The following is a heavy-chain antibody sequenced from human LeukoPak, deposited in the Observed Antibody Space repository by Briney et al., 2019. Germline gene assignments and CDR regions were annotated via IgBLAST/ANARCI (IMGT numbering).Heavy chain of an antibody. D-gene: IGHD5-18*01. V-gene: IGHV3-48*01. CDR2: ISSSSSTI. Sequence: GGSLRLSCAASGFTFSSYRMNWVRQAPGKGLEWVSYISSSSSTIYYADSVKGRFTISRDNAKNSLYLQMNSLRAEDTAVYYCARDAGYGYDRFDYWGQGTQVTVSS. CDR3: ARDAGYGYDRFDY. CDR1: GFTFSSYR. J-gene: IGHJ4*02.